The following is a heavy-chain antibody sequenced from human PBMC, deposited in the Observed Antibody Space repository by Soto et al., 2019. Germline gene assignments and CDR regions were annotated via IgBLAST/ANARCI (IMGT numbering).Heavy chain of an antibody. V-gene: IGHV3-30*04. J-gene: IGHJ3*02. D-gene: IGHD3-22*01. CDR2: ISYDGSNK. Sequence: GGSLRLSCAASGFTFSNYAMHWVRQAPGKGLEWVAVISYDGSNKYYADSVKGRFTISRDNSKNTLYLQMNSLRAEDTAVYYCAKDGYYYDSSGSDAFDIWGQGTMVTVSS. CDR3: AKDGYYYDSSGSDAFDI. CDR1: GFTFSNYA.